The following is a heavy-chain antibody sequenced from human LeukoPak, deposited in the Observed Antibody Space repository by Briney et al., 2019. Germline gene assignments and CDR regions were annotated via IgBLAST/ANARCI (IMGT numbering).Heavy chain of an antibody. Sequence: GGSLRLSCAASGFTFSSYSMNWVRQAPGKGLEWVSSISSSSSYIYYADSVKGRFTISRDNAKNSPYLQMNSLRAEDTAVYYCAREHNYGDSGWVDPWGQGTLVTVSS. J-gene: IGHJ5*02. CDR1: GFTFSSYS. CDR2: ISSSSSYI. D-gene: IGHD4-17*01. CDR3: AREHNYGDSGWVDP. V-gene: IGHV3-21*01.